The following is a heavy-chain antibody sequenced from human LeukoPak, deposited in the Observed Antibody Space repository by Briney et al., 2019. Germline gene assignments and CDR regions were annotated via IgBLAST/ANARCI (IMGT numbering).Heavy chain of an antibody. D-gene: IGHD3-10*01. Sequence: GGSLRLSCAASGFTFSSYAMSWVRQAPGKGLEWVSAISGSGGSTYYADSVKGRFTISRDNSKNTLYLQMNSLRAEDTAVYYCAKRYYYGSGSSDDFDYWGQGTLVTVSS. V-gene: IGHV3-23*01. CDR1: GFTFSSYA. J-gene: IGHJ4*02. CDR2: ISGSGGST. CDR3: AKRYYYGSGSSDDFDY.